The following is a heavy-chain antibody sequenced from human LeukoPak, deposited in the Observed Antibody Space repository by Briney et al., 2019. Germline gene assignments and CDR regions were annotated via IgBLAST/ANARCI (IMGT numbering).Heavy chain of an antibody. CDR1: GFTFSSYA. Sequence: PVGSLRLSCAASGFTFSSYAMHWVRQAPGQGLEWVAVISYDGSKQYYADSVKGRFTISRDNSKNTLYLQMNSLRAEDTAVFYCARGTTYYFDYWGQGTLVTVSS. CDR3: ARGTTYYFDY. D-gene: IGHD1-7*01. J-gene: IGHJ4*02. V-gene: IGHV3-30-3*01. CDR2: ISYDGSKQ.